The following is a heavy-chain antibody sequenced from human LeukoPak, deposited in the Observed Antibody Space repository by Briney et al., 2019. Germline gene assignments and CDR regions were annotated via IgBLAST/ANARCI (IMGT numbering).Heavy chain of an antibody. CDR3: ARALSGWHDIDY. CDR1: GFTVSSNY. J-gene: IGHJ4*02. D-gene: IGHD6-19*01. V-gene: IGHV3-66*01. CDR2: IYSGGST. Sequence: GGSLRLSRAASGFTVSSNYMSWVRQAPGKGLEWVSVIYSGGSTYYADSVKGRFTISRDNSKNTLYLQMNSLRAEDTAVYYCARALSGWHDIDYWGQGTLVTVSS.